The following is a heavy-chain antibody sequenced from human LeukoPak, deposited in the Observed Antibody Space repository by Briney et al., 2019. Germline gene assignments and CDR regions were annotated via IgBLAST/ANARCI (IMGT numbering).Heavy chain of an antibody. Sequence: GGSLRLSCAASGFTFSNYEMNWVRQAPGKGLEWVAVISFDGSNKYYADSVKGRFTISRDNSKNTLYLEMNSLRAEDTAVYYCASARALYGYCGYDEPYFDYWGQGTLVTVSS. CDR3: ASARALYGYCGYDEPYFDY. CDR1: GFTFSNYE. CDR2: ISFDGSNK. V-gene: IGHV3-30*03. J-gene: IGHJ4*02. D-gene: IGHD5-12*01.